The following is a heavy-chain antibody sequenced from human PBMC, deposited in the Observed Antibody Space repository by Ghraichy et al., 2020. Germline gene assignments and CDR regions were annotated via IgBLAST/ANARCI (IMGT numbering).Heavy chain of an antibody. Sequence: GGSLRLSCAASGFTFSSYAMSWVRQAPGKGLEWVSVISGSGGSTYYADSVKGRFTISRDNSKNTLYLQMNSLRAEDTAVYYCAKDKEWDYYDSSGYYTSGMDVWGQGTTVTVSS. CDR1: GFTFSSYA. D-gene: IGHD3-22*01. CDR3: AKDKEWDYYDSSGYYTSGMDV. CDR2: ISGSGGST. V-gene: IGHV3-23*01. J-gene: IGHJ6*02.